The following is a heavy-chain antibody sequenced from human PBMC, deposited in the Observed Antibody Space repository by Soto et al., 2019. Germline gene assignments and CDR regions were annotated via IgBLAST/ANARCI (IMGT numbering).Heavy chain of an antibody. D-gene: IGHD5-12*01. Sequence: GGSLRLSCAASGFTFSSYAMHWVRQAPGRGLEWVAVISYDGSNKYYAGSVKGRFTISRDNSKNTLYLQMNSLRAEDTAAYYCAKMPDEMATILPPPWGQGTLVTVS. J-gene: IGHJ5*02. CDR1: GFTFSSYA. CDR2: ISYDGSNK. V-gene: IGHV3-30-3*01. CDR3: AKMPDEMATILPPP.